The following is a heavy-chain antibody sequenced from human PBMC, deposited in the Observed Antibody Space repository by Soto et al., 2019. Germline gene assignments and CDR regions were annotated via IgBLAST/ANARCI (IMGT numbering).Heavy chain of an antibody. CDR1: GGSISSGDYY. V-gene: IGHV4-30-4*01. CDR3: ARDRPYDYVWGSYRSHDAFDI. J-gene: IGHJ3*02. Sequence: QVQLQESGPGLVKPSQTLSLTCTVSGGSISSGDYYWSWIRQPPGKGLEWIGYIYYSGSTYYNPSLKGRVTISVDTSKNQFSLKLSSVTAADTAVYYCARDRPYDYVWGSYRSHDAFDIWGQGTMVTVSS. CDR2: IYYSGST. D-gene: IGHD3-16*02.